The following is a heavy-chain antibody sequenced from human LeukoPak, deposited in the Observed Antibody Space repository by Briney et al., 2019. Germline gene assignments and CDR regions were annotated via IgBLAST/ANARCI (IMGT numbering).Heavy chain of an antibody. CDR1: GGTFSSYA. D-gene: IGHD3-16*02. Sequence: ASVKVSCKASGGTFSSYAISWVRQAPGQGLEWMGRIIPIFGTANYAQKFQGRVTITTDESTSTAYMELGSLRSEDTAVYYCAREKDDYVWGSYLWVYWGQGTLVTVSS. CDR2: IIPIFGTA. J-gene: IGHJ4*02. V-gene: IGHV1-69*05. CDR3: AREKDDYVWGSYLWVY.